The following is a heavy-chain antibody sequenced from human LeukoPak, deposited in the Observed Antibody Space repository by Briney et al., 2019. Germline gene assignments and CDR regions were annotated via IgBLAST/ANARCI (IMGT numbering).Heavy chain of an antibody. D-gene: IGHD6-19*01. CDR3: ARGRSSSVAAFDI. Sequence: PGGSLRLSCAASGFTFSSYGMHWVRQAPGKGLEWVAVIWYDGSNKYYADSVKGRFTISRDNSKNTLYLQMNSLRAEDTAVYSCARGRSSSVAAFDIWGQGTMVTVSS. V-gene: IGHV3-33*01. J-gene: IGHJ3*02. CDR1: GFTFSSYG. CDR2: IWYDGSNK.